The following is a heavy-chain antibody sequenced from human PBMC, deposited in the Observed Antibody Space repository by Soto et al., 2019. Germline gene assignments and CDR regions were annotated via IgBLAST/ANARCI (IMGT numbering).Heavy chain of an antibody. CDR2: INAGNGNT. D-gene: IGHD3-3*01. Sequence: ASVKVSCKASGYTFTSYAMHWVRQAPGQRLEWMGWINAGNGNTKYSQKFQGRVTITRDTSASTAYMELSSLRSEDTAVYYCARDILPHLRFWEWSRPGAFDIWGQGTMVTVSS. V-gene: IGHV1-3*01. CDR1: GYTFTSYA. CDR3: ARDILPHLRFWEWSRPGAFDI. J-gene: IGHJ3*02.